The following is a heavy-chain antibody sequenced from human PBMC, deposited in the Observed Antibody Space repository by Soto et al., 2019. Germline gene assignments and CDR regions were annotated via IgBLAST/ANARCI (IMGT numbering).Heavy chain of an antibody. Sequence: QVQLQESGPGLVKPSETLSLTCTVSGGSISSYYWSWIRQPPGKGLEWIGYIYYSGSTNYNPSHKSRVTISVDTSKNQFSLKLSSVTAADTAVYYCARDRDDYPLDYWGQGTLVTVSS. CDR2: IYYSGST. V-gene: IGHV4-59*01. CDR3: ARDRDDYPLDY. CDR1: GGSISSYY. J-gene: IGHJ4*02. D-gene: IGHD4-17*01.